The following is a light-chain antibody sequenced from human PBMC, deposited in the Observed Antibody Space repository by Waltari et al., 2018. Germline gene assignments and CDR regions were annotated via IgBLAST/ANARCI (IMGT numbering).Light chain of an antibody. CDR3: QSYDAYVV. J-gene: IGLJ2*01. Sequence: NFMLTQPHSVSESPGKTVSISCTRSSGSIARNYVQWYQQRPGSAPTIGIYEDDQRPPWGPDRVSGSIDSSSNAASLTISGLNTEDEADYYCQSYDAYVVFVGGTRLTVL. CDR1: SGSIARNY. V-gene: IGLV6-57*03. CDR2: EDD.